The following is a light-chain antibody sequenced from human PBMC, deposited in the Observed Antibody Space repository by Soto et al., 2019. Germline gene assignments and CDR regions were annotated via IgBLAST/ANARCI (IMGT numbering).Light chain of an antibody. CDR3: QQYVTSPLT. J-gene: IGKJ4*01. V-gene: IGKV3-20*01. Sequence: EIVLTQSQDTLTFSGGERATLYWRASQSVSSYLAWYQQKPGQAPRLLIYGVSSRATGIPDRFSGSGSGTDFTLTISRLEPEDFAVYYCQQYVTSPLTFGGGTMVDI. CDR1: QSVSSY. CDR2: GVS.